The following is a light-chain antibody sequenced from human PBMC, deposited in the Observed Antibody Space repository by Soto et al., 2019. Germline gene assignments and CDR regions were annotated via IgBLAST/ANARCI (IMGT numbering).Light chain of an antibody. Sequence: QSVLTQPPSASGSPGQSVTISCTGTSSDVGGYNFVSWYQQHPGEAPKLIIYEVTKRPSGVPDRFSGSKSGNTASLTVSGXQTEDEADYYCSSFAGSNNRYVFGTGTKVTVL. V-gene: IGLV2-8*01. CDR1: SSDVGGYNF. J-gene: IGLJ1*01. CDR2: EVT. CDR3: SSFAGSNNRYV.